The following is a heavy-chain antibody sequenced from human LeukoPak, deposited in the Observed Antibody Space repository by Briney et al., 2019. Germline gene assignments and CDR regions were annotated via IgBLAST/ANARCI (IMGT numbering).Heavy chain of an antibody. CDR3: ATYGSGSYYTFDY. Sequence: GGSLRLSCAASGFTFSSYSMNWVRQAPGKGLEWASYISSSSTIYYADSVKGRFTISRDNAKNSLYLQMNSLRAEDTAVYYCATYGSGSYYTFDYWGQGTLVTVSS. J-gene: IGHJ4*02. CDR1: GFTFSSYS. CDR2: ISSSSTI. D-gene: IGHD3-10*01. V-gene: IGHV3-48*01.